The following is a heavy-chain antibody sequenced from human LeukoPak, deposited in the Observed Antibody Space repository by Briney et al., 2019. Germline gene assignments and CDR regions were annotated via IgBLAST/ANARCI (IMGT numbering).Heavy chain of an antibody. Sequence: SETLSLTCAVSGGSISSYQWSWLRQPPGKGLEWIGYIYYSGSTNYNPSLKSRVTISVDTSKNQFSLKLSSVTAADSAVYYCARVSSNGCGTFDIWGQGTMVTVSS. CDR3: ARVSSNGCGTFDI. CDR1: GGSISSYQ. V-gene: IGHV4-59*08. J-gene: IGHJ3*02. D-gene: IGHD6-19*01. CDR2: IYYSGST.